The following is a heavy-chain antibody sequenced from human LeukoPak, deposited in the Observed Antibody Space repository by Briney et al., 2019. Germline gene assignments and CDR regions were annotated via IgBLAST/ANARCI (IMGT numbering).Heavy chain of an antibody. Sequence: SETLSLTRAVYGGSFSGYYWSWIRQPPGKGLEWIGEINHSGSTNYNPSLKSRVTISVDTSKNQFSLKLSSVTAADTAVYYCARDRKLTAAGFPYYYYYYGMDVWGQGTTVTVSS. V-gene: IGHV4-34*01. D-gene: IGHD6-13*01. CDR1: GGSFSGYY. J-gene: IGHJ6*02. CDR2: INHSGST. CDR3: ARDRKLTAAGFPYYYYYYGMDV.